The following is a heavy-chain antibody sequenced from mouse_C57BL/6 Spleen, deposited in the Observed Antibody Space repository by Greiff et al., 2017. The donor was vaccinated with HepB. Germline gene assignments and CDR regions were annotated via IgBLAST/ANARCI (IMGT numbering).Heavy chain of an antibody. Sequence: QVQLQQSGAELVRPGTSVKMSCKASGYTFTNYWIGWAKQRPGHGLEWIGDIYPGGGYTNYNEKFKGKATLTADKSSSTAYMQFSSLTSEDSAIYYCAFTTVVAEWYFDVWGTGTTVTVSS. V-gene: IGHV1-63*01. D-gene: IGHD1-1*01. CDR2: IYPGGGYT. J-gene: IGHJ1*03. CDR1: GYTFTNYW. CDR3: AFTTVVAEWYFDV.